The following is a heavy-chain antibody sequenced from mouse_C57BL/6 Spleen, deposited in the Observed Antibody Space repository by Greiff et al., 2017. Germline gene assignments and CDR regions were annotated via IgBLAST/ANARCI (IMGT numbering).Heavy chain of an antibody. J-gene: IGHJ1*03. CDR1: GYAFTNYL. Sequence: VQLQQSGAELVRPGTSVKVSCKASGYAFTNYLIEWVKQRPGQGLEWIGVINPGSGGTNYNEKFKGKATLTADKSSSTAYMQLSSLTSEDSAVYFCARSNYYYEDVWGTGTTVTVSS. CDR3: ARSNYYYEDV. CDR2: INPGSGGT. V-gene: IGHV1-54*01. D-gene: IGHD1-1*01.